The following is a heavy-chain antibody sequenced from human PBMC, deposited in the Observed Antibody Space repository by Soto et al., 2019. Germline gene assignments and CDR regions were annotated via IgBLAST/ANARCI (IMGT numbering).Heavy chain of an antibody. Sequence: SVKVSCRASGYTFTSYGISWVRQAPGQGLEWMGWISAYNGNTNYSQKLQGRVTMTTDTSTSTAYMELRSLRSDDTAVYYCAREVSGLGYCSSTSCPYYYYGMDVWGQGTTVTVSS. CDR1: GYTFTSYG. CDR2: ISAYNGNT. J-gene: IGHJ6*02. CDR3: AREVSGLGYCSSTSCPYYYYGMDV. V-gene: IGHV1-18*01. D-gene: IGHD2-2*01.